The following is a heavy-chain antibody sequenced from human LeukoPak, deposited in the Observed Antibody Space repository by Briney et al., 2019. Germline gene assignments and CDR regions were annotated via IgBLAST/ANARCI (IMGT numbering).Heavy chain of an antibody. Sequence: SETLSLTCTVSGGSISSYYWSWIRQPPGKGLEWIGYIYYSGSANYNPSLKSRVTILVDTSKNQFSLKLSSVTAADTAVYYCARVDTATSDAFDIWGQGTMVTVSS. CDR2: IYYSGSA. CDR3: ARVDTATSDAFDI. D-gene: IGHD5-18*01. CDR1: GGSISSYY. J-gene: IGHJ3*02. V-gene: IGHV4-59*01.